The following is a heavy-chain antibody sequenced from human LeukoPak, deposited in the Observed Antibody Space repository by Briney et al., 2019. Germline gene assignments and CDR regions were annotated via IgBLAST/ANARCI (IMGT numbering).Heavy chain of an antibody. J-gene: IGHJ6*02. D-gene: IGHD6-13*01. V-gene: IGHV4-59*12. Sequence: SETLSLTCTVSGGSISSYYWTWIRQTPGKELGWVGYIYYSVSTNYNPSLKSRVSISVDTSRNQLSLMLTSVTAADTAVYYCARGGYSSSWSLGMDVWGQGTTVTVSS. CDR2: IYYSVST. CDR1: GGSISSYY. CDR3: ARGGYSSSWSLGMDV.